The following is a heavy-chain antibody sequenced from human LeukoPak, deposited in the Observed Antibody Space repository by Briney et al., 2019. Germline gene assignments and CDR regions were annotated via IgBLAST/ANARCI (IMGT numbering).Heavy chain of an antibody. CDR3: ARGRQFIVVVPAAMGGGWFDP. CDR1: GGTFSSYA. D-gene: IGHD2-2*01. Sequence: SVKVSCKASGGTFSSYAISWVRQAPGQGLEWMGGIIPIFGTANCAQKFQGRVTITADKSTSTAYMELSSLRSEDTAVYYCARGRQFIVVVPAAMGGGWFDPWGQGTLVTVSS. V-gene: IGHV1-69*06. J-gene: IGHJ5*02. CDR2: IIPIFGTA.